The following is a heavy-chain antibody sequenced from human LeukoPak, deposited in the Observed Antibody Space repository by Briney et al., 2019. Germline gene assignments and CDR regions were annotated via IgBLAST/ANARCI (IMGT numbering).Heavy chain of an antibody. CDR3: ARSPRRDIVGATTFDY. J-gene: IGHJ4*02. CDR1: GGSISSYY. Sequence: KPSETLSLTCIVSGGSISSYYWSWIRQPAGKGLEWIGRIYASGSSNYNPSLKSRVTMSVDTSKNQLSLKLSYLTAADTAVYYCARSPRRDIVGATTFDYWGQGTLVTVSS. D-gene: IGHD1-26*01. CDR2: IYASGSS. V-gene: IGHV4-4*07.